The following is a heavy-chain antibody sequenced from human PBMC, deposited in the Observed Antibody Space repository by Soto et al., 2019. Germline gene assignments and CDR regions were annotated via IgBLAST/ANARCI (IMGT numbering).Heavy chain of an antibody. D-gene: IGHD1-1*01. V-gene: IGHV3-23*01. J-gene: IGHJ4*02. CDR2: ISGSGGST. Sequence: GGSLRLSCAASGFTFSSYAMSWVRQAPGKGLEWVSAISGSGGSTYYADSVKGRFTISRDNSKNTLYLQMNSLRAEDTAVYYCAKAGWNPPGARYYFDYWGQGTLVTVS. CDR1: GFTFSSYA. CDR3: AKAGWNPPGARYYFDY.